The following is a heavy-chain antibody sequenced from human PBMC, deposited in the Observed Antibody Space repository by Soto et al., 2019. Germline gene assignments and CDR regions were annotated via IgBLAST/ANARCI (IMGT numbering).Heavy chain of an antibody. D-gene: IGHD6-13*01. CDR2: INPNSGGT. J-gene: IGHJ3*02. Sequence: EASVKVSCKASGYTFTSYGISWVRQAPGQGLEWMGWINPNSGGTNYAQKFQGWVTMTRDTSISTAYMELSRLRSDDTAVYYCARGPAAAGGTAAFDIWGQGTMVTVSS. CDR3: ARGPAAAGGTAAFDI. CDR1: GYTFTSYG. V-gene: IGHV1-2*04.